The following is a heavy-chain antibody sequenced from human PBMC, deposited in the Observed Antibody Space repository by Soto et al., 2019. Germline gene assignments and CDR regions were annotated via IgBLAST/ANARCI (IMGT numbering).Heavy chain of an antibody. CDR3: ARDRSRGYGRFDC. Sequence: QVQLQESGPGLVKPSQTLSLTCTVSGDSISSGGYYWSWIRQHPGKGLEWIGYIYYGGSTYNNPSLKGRPTISVDTSKNQFSLKVSSVTAADTAVYYCARDRSRGYGRFDCWGQGTLVTVSS. CDR1: GDSISSGGYY. D-gene: IGHD5-12*01. CDR2: IYYGGST. V-gene: IGHV4-31*03. J-gene: IGHJ4*02.